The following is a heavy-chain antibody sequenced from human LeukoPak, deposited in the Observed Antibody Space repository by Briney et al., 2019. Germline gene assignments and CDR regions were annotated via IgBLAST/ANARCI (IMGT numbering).Heavy chain of an antibody. Sequence: PSETLSLTCTVSGGSISSYYWSWIRQPPGKGLEWIGYIYTSESTNYNPSLKSRVTISVDTSKNQFSLKLSSVTAADTAVYYCARRGSYYSPIDYWGQGTLVTVSS. D-gene: IGHD1-26*01. CDR2: IYTSEST. V-gene: IGHV4-4*09. CDR1: GGSISSYY. J-gene: IGHJ4*02. CDR3: ARRGSYYSPIDY.